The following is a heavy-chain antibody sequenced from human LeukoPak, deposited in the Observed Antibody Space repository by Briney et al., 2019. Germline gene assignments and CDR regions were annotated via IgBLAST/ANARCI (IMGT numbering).Heavy chain of an antibody. CDR3: ARDGLAAITFDY. J-gene: IGHJ4*02. CDR2: INSDGSST. D-gene: IGHD5-24*01. CDR1: GFTFSSYW. Sequence: PGGSLRLSCVASGFTFSSYWMHWVRQAPGKGLVWVSHINSDGSSTTYADSVKGRFTISRDNAKNTLYLQMNSLRAEDTAVYYCARDGLAAITFDYWGQGILATVSS. V-gene: IGHV3-74*01.